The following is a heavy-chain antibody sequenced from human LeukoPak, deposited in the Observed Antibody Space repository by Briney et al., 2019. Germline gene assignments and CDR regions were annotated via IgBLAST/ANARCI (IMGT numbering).Heavy chain of an antibody. CDR3: ARQPGGTAAFDI. D-gene: IGHD1-14*01. J-gene: IGHJ3*02. CDR2: IYYTGGET. V-gene: IGHV4-59*08. Sequence: SETLSLTCTVSGGSINSYYWSWIRQPPGRGLEWIGYIYYTGGETNYNPSLKSRLTISVDTSKNQFSLVLTSVTAADTAVYYCARQPGGTAAFDIWAQGTMVTVSS. CDR1: GGSINSYY.